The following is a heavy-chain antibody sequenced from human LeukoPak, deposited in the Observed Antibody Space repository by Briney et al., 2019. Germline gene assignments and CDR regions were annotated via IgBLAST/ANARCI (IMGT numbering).Heavy chain of an antibody. J-gene: IGHJ6*03. CDR2: IKQDGSEK. CDR3: ARVSSVSRGPPIYMDV. D-gene: IGHD2-2*01. V-gene: IGHV3-7*01. CDR1: GFTFSSYW. Sequence: GGSLRLSCAASGFTFSSYWMSWVRQAPGKGLEWVANIKQDGSEKCYVDSVKGRFTISRDNAKNSLYLQMNSLRAEDTAVYYCARVSSVSRGPPIYMDVWGKGTTVTVSS.